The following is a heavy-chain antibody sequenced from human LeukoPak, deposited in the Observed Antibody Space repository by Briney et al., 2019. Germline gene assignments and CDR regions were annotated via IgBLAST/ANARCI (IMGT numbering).Heavy chain of an antibody. CDR2: FDPEDGET. D-gene: IGHD5-12*01. CDR3: ASLQSTRDGYTLGY. V-gene: IGHV1-24*01. Sequence: ASVTVSCKVSGYTLTELSMHWVRQAPGKGLEWMGGFDPEDGETIYAQKFQGRVTITADESTSTAYMELSSLRSEDTAVYYCASLQSTRDGYTLGYWGQGTLVTVSS. J-gene: IGHJ4*02. CDR1: GYTLTELS.